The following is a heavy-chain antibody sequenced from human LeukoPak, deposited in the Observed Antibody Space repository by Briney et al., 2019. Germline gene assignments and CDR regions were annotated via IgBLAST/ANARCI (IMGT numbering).Heavy chain of an antibody. D-gene: IGHD3-22*01. CDR3: ARACFYDSRGYYSPDDY. Sequence: ASVKVSCKASGYTFTSYYMHWVRQAPGQGLEWMGIINPSGGSTSYAQKFQGRVTMTRDTSTSTVYMELSSLRSEDTAVYYCARACFYDSRGYYSPDDYWGQGTLVTVSS. CDR1: GYTFTSYY. J-gene: IGHJ4*02. CDR2: INPSGGST. V-gene: IGHV1-46*01.